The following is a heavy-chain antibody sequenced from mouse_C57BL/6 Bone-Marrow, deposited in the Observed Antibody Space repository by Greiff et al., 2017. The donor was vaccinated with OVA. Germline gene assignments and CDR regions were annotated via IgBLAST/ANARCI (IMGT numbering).Heavy chain of an antibody. J-gene: IGHJ1*03. CDR3: ARDGGNFWYFDV. CDR1: GFTFSSYA. CDR2: ISDGGSYT. D-gene: IGHD2-1*01. Sequence: EVQVVESGGGLVKPGGSLKLSCAASGFTFSSYAMSWVRQTPEKRLEWVATISDGGSYTYYPDNVKGRFTISRDNAKNNLYLQMSHLKSEDTAMYYCARDGGNFWYFDVWGTGTTVTVSS. V-gene: IGHV5-4*01.